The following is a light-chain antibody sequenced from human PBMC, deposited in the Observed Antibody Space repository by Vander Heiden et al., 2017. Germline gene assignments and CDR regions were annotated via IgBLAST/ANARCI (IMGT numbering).Light chain of an antibody. CDR1: PSDLASFNSKNH. Sequence: DIVLTQSPDSLAVSLGQRATINCKDSPSDLASFNSKNHLAWFRQKPRQPPELLIYWASTRESGVPDRVSGSGSGTDFTLTISNMQAEDVAVYYCEQHSTKTFGQGTKVEIK. CDR3: EQHSTKT. J-gene: IGKJ1*01. V-gene: IGKV4-1*01. CDR2: WAS.